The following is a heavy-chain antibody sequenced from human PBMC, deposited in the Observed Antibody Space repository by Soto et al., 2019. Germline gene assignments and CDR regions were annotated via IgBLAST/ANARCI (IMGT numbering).Heavy chain of an antibody. V-gene: IGHV3-30*18. CDR3: AEDSSGWFYYYYGMDV. Sequence: PGGSLRLSCAASGFTFSSYGMHRVRQAPGKGLEWVAVISYDGSNKYYADSVKGRFTISRDNSKNTLYLQMNSLRAEDTAVYYCAEDSSGWFYYYYGMDVWGQGTTVTVSS. CDR2: ISYDGSNK. CDR1: GFTFSSYG. D-gene: IGHD6-19*01. J-gene: IGHJ6*02.